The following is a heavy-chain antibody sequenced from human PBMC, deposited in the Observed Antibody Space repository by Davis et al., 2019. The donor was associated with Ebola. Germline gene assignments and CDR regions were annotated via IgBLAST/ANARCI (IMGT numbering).Heavy chain of an antibody. CDR1: RYTFTSFA. D-gene: IGHD4-17*01. J-gene: IGHJ6*02. CDR2: INAGNGNT. V-gene: IGHV1-3*01. Sequence: ASVKVSCKASRYTFTSFAIHWVRQAPGQRLEWMGWINAGNGNTIYSQNFQGRVTITRDTSASTVYMELSSLRSEDTAVYYCTGNSVTTRLDYYGMDVWGQGTTVTVSS. CDR3: TGNSVTTRLDYYGMDV.